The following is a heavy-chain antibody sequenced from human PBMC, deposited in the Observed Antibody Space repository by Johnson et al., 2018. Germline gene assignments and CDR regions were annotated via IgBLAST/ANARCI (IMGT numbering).Heavy chain of an antibody. CDR1: GFSFNNYG. Sequence: QVQLVQSGGGVVQPGRSLRLSCAASGFSFNNYGMHWVRQAPGKGLEWVAVISYDENNKYYVDSVKGRFAISRDTSKTTLYLQMNSLRVEDTAVSYCAGDRAGGPPSEAYYYHRNVWGKGPTVTVSS. J-gene: IGHJ6*03. V-gene: IGHV3-30*03. CDR2: ISYDENNK. CDR3: AGDRAGGPPSEAYYYHRNV. D-gene: IGHD1-26*01.